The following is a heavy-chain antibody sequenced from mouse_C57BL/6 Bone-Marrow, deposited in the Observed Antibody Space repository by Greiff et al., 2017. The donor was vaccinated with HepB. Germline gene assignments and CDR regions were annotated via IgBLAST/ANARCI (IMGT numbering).Heavy chain of an antibody. D-gene: IGHD1-2*01. CDR1: GYTFTSYW. V-gene: IGHV1-53*01. CDR3: ARPLILTTAYYFDY. J-gene: IGHJ2*01. CDR2: INPSNGGT. Sequence: QVQLQQPGTELVKPGASVKLSCKASGYTFTSYWMHWVKQRPGQGLEWIGNINPSNGGTNYNEKFKSKATLTVEKSSSTAYMQLSSLTSEDSAVYYCARPLILTTAYYFDYWGQGTTLTVSS.